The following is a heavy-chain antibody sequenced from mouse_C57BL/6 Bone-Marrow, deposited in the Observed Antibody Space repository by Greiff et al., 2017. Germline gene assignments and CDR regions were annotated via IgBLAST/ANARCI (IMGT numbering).Heavy chain of an antibody. V-gene: IGHV1-81*01. CDR2: IYPRSGNT. J-gene: IGHJ3*01. D-gene: IGHD2-3*01. Sequence: VQLQQSGAELARPGASVKLSCKASGYTFTSYGISWVQQRPGQGLEWIGEIYPRSGNTYYNEKFKGKATLTADKSSSTAYMEIRSLTSEDSAVYFCAREVAYDGYYLAYWGQGTLVTVSA. CDR1: GYTFTSYG. CDR3: AREVAYDGYYLAY.